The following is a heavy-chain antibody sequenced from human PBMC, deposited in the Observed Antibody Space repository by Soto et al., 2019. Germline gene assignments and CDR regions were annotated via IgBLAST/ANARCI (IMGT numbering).Heavy chain of an antibody. Sequence: ETLSLTCSVSGGSISSSNWWSWVRQPPGKGLEWIGEIYHSGSTNYNPSLKSRVTISVDKSKNQFSLKLSSVTAADTAVYYCARADNYYYYGMDVWGQGTTVT. CDR2: IYHSGST. J-gene: IGHJ6*02. V-gene: IGHV4-4*02. CDR3: ARADNYYYYGMDV. CDR1: GGSISSSNW.